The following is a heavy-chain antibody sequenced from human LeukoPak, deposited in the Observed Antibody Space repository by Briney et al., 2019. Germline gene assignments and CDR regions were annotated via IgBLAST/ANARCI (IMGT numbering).Heavy chain of an antibody. V-gene: IGHV4-34*01. CDR1: GGSFNGYY. J-gene: IGHJ4*02. CDR2: INHSGST. CDR3: ATDLTEGESTPDY. D-gene: IGHD3-16*01. Sequence: KTSETLSLTCAVYGGSFNGYYWSWIRQPPGKGLEWIGEINHSGSTNYNPSLKSRVTISVDTSKNQFSLKLSSVTAADTAVYYCATDLTEGESTPDYWGQGTLVTVSS.